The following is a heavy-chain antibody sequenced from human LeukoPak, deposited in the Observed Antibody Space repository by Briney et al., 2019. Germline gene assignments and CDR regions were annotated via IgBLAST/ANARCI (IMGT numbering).Heavy chain of an antibody. CDR1: GFTFSSYA. CDR3: AKGFAEGYCSSTSCYTGDYYYGMDV. CDR2: ISGSGGST. D-gene: IGHD2-2*02. V-gene: IGHV3-23*01. Sequence: GSLRLSCAASGFTFSSYAMSWVRQAPGKGLEWVSGISGSGGSTYYADSVKGRFTISRDNSKTTLYLQMNSLRAEDTAVYYCAKGFAEGYCSSTSCYTGDYYYGMDVWGQGTTVTVSS. J-gene: IGHJ6*02.